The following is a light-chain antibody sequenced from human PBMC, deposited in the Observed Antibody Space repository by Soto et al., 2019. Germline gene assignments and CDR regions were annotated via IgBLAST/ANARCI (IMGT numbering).Light chain of an antibody. J-gene: IGKJ3*01. Sequence: VLTQFPPALSVYIGNTVTRSGSANERISRRLAWYQQRPGQPPRILIYDASYRATGSRVRFSGSGSGTAFTLTISRLEPEDFAVYYCQQYGVSLTFGPGTKVDI. CDR1: ERISRR. CDR3: QQYGVSLT. V-gene: IGKV3-20*01. CDR2: DAS.